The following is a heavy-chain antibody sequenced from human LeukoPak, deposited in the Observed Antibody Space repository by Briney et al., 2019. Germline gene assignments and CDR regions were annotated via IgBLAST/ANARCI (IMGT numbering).Heavy chain of an antibody. CDR1: GFTFHSYW. J-gene: IGHJ4*02. CDR3: ARAPDIVDY. Sequence: GGSLRLSCTASGFTFHSYWMSWVRQTPGKGLEWVANINGDGREEYYVDSVKGRLTISRDNARDSLYLQMSGLSAEDTAVYYCARAPDIVDYWGQGTLVTVSS. V-gene: IGHV3-7*01. D-gene: IGHD5-12*01. CDR2: INGDGREE.